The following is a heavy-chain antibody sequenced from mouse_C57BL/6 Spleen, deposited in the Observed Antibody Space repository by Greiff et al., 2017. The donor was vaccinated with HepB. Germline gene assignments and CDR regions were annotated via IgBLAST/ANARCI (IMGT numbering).Heavy chain of an antibody. CDR1: GYAFSSYW. D-gene: IGHD1-1*01. J-gene: IGHJ4*01. V-gene: IGHV1-80*01. CDR2: IYPGDGDT. CDR3: ARGAHYYGSSYGYAMDY. Sequence: VQLQQSGAELVKPGASVKISCKASGYAFSSYWMNWVKQRPGKGLEWIGQIYPGDGDTNYNGKFKGKATMTADKSSSTAYMQLSSLTSEDAAVYYCARGAHYYGSSYGYAMDYWGQGTSVTVSS.